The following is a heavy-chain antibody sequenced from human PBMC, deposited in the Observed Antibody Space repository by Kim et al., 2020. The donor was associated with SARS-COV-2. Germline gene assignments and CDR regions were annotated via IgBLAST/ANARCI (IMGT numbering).Heavy chain of an antibody. V-gene: IGHV3-30*18. CDR2: ISYDGSNK. Sequence: GGSLRLSCAASGFTFSSYGMHWVRQAPGKGLEWVAVISYDGSNKYYADSVKGRFTISRDNSKNTLYLQMNSLRAEDTAVYYCAKLPGTTYVDYWGQGTL. D-gene: IGHD1-1*01. CDR1: GFTFSSYG. J-gene: IGHJ4*02. CDR3: AKLPGTTYVDY.